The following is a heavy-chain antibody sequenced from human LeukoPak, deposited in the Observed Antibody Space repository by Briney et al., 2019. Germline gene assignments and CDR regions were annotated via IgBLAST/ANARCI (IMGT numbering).Heavy chain of an antibody. CDR2: MYAGGPP. Sequence: SQTLSLTCTVSGGSISSGSHCWTWVRPPAGKGLEWIGHMYAGGPPKYTPSLKSRVSISVDKSKNQFSLKLSSVTAADTAVYYCARAAQYYDSLTGYSNYFYMDVWGKGTTVTISS. J-gene: IGHJ6*03. CDR1: GGSISSGSHC. D-gene: IGHD3-9*01. CDR3: ARAAQYYDSLTGYSNYFYMDV. V-gene: IGHV4-61*09.